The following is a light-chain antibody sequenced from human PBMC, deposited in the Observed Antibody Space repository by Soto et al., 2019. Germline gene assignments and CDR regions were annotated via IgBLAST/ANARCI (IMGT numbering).Light chain of an antibody. CDR3: PEHGSSPFT. CDR2: DTS. J-gene: IGKJ3*01. Sequence: WARAQATLALSPLEKATLSFRATQSVPRNALAWHQQKPGQAPRLLIYDTSNRATGIPDRFSGSGSGPAFTLTLSRSAVAAFPVYHCPEHGSSPFTFGAGTKVDIK. CDR1: QSVPRNA. V-gene: IGKV3-20*01.